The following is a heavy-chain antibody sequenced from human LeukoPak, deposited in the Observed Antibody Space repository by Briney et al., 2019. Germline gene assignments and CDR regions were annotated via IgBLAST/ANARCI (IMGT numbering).Heavy chain of an antibody. CDR3: ARRFSDISIDY. Sequence: SETLSLTCTVSGGFISSYYWSWIRQPPGKGLEWIGYIYYSGSTSYNPSLKSRVTISVDTSKNQFSLKLSSVTAADTAVYYCARRFSDISIDYWGQGTLVTVSS. CDR1: GGFISSYY. J-gene: IGHJ4*02. D-gene: IGHD2-15*01. V-gene: IGHV4-59*01. CDR2: IYYSGST.